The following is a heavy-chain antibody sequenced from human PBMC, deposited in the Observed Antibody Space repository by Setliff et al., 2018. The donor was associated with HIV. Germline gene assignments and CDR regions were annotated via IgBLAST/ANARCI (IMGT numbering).Heavy chain of an antibody. D-gene: IGHD2-15*01. CDR1: GYKFSSYW. CDR3: ARLPNAATYQSYYMDV. CDR2: IYPGDSDT. Sequence: SLKISCKGSGYKFSSYWIGWVRQMPGKGLEWMGIIYPGDSDTRYSPSFQGQVTISADKSTNTAYLQWTGLKASDTAMYYCARLPNAATYQSYYMDVWGEGTTVTVSS. V-gene: IGHV5-51*01. J-gene: IGHJ6*03.